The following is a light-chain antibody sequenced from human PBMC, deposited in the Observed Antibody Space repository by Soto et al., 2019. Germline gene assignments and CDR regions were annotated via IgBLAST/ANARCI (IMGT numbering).Light chain of an antibody. CDR1: QSLSSN. V-gene: IGKV3-15*01. CDR3: QQYNNWPIT. J-gene: IGKJ5*01. Sequence: EIVMTQSPATLSVSPGERATLSCRASQSLSSNLAWYQQKPGQAPRLLIYGASTRATGIPARFSGSGSGTEFILTISSLQSEDFAVYYCQQYNNWPITFAQGTRLAIK. CDR2: GAS.